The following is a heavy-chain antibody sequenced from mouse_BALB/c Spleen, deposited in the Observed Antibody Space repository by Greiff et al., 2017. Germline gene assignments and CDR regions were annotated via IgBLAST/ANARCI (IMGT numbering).Heavy chain of an antibody. Sequence: EVNVVESGGGLVQPGGSRKLSCAASGFTFSDYGMAWVRQAPGKGPEWVAFISNLAYSIYYADTVTGRFTISRENAKNTLYLEMSSLRYEDTAMYYCARDDGGAMDYWGQGTSVTVSS. CDR3: ARDDGGAMDY. CDR1: GFTFSDYG. D-gene: IGHD2-3*01. J-gene: IGHJ4*01. CDR2: ISNLAYSI. V-gene: IGHV5-15*02.